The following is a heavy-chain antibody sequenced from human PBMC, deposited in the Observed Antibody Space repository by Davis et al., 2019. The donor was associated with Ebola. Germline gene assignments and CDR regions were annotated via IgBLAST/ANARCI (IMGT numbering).Heavy chain of an antibody. D-gene: IGHD4-11*01. V-gene: IGHV1-8*01. Sequence: ASVKVSCKASGYTFTSYDINWVRQATGQGLEWMGWMNPNSGNTGYAQKFQGRVTMTRNTSISTAYMELRSLRSDDTAVYYCARGRPSAPKDDYGNYAFGYWGQGTLVTVSS. CDR3: ARGRPSAPKDDYGNYAFGY. J-gene: IGHJ4*02. CDR1: GYTFTSYD. CDR2: MNPNSGNT.